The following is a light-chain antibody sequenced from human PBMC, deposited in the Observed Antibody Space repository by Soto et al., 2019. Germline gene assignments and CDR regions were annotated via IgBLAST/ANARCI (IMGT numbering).Light chain of an antibody. V-gene: IGLV3-21*04. J-gene: IGLJ2*01. CDR2: SDS. CDR3: QVWDSSSDLVV. Sequence: SYELTQPPSVSVAPGKTARITCGGNNIGSKSLYWYQQKPGQAPVLVIYSDSDRPSGIPERFSGSNSGNTATLTISRVEAGDEADYYCQVWDSSSDLVVFGGGTKLTVL. CDR1: NIGSKS.